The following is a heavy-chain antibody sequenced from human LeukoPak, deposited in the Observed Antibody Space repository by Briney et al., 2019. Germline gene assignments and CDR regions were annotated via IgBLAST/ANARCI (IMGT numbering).Heavy chain of an antibody. CDR3: ARAQTYGDSRLLLDY. J-gene: IGHJ4*02. Sequence: PGGSLRLSCAASGFSFSSYWMSWVRQAPGKGLEWVANIKQDGREKYYVDSVKGRFTISRDNAKNSQYLQMNSLRVEDTALYYCARAQTYGDSRLLLDYWGQGTLVTVSS. CDR2: IKQDGREK. CDR1: GFSFSSYW. V-gene: IGHV3-7*03. D-gene: IGHD2-21*02.